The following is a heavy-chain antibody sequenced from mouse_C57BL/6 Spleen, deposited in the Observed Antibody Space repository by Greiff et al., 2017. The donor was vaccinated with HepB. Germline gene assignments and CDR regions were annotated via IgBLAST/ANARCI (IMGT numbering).Heavy chain of an antibody. V-gene: IGHV1-81*01. CDR3: ARKRYYYGSSYLGG. CDR1: GYTFTSYG. CDR2: IYPRSGNT. D-gene: IGHD1-1*01. Sequence: VQLQESGAELARPGASVKLSCKASGYTFTSYGISWVKQRTGQGLEWIGEIYPRSGNTYYNEKFKGKATLTADKSSSTAYMELRSLTSEDSAVYFCARKRYYYGSSYLGGWGKGPTLTVAS. J-gene: IGHJ2*01.